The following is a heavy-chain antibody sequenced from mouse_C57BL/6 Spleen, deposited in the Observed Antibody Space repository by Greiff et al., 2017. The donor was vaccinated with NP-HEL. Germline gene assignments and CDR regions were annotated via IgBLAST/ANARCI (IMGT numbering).Heavy chain of an antibody. D-gene: IGHD2-5*01. V-gene: IGHV1-55*01. CDR3: ARGSNYVPWFAY. J-gene: IGHJ3*01. Sequence: VQLQQPGAELVKPGASVKMSCKASGYTFTSYWITWVKQRPGQGLEWIGDIYPGSGSTNYNEKFKSKATLTVDTSSSTAYMQLSSLTSEDSAVYYCARGSNYVPWFAYWGQGTLVTVSA. CDR2: IYPGSGST. CDR1: GYTFTSYW.